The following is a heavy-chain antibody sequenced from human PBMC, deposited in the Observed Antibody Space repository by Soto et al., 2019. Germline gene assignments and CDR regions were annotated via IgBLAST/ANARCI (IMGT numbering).Heavy chain of an antibody. D-gene: IGHD3-22*01. CDR1: GYTFTSYG. CDR2: ISAYNGNT. Sequence: ASVKVSCKASGYTFTSYGISWVRQAPGQGLEWMGWISAYNGNTNYAQKLQGRVTMTTDTSTSTAYMELRSLRSDDTTVYSCARNSGSYASSGYLDYWRQGTLVAVSS. J-gene: IGHJ4*02. V-gene: IGHV1-18*04. CDR3: ARNSGSYASSGYLDY.